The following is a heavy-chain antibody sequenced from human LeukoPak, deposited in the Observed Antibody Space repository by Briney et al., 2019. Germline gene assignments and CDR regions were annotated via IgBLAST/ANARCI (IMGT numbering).Heavy chain of an antibody. V-gene: IGHV3-30*02. J-gene: IGHJ4*02. Sequence: QPGGSLRVSCAVSGYTFSSYGMHWVRQAPGKGLGCVAFIRYDGSNKYYADSVKGRFTISRDNSKNPLYLQMNSLRAEDTAVYYCAKADSSGYPYYFDYWGQGTLVTVSS. CDR3: AKADSSGYPYYFDY. CDR1: GYTFSSYG. D-gene: IGHD3-22*01. CDR2: IRYDGSNK.